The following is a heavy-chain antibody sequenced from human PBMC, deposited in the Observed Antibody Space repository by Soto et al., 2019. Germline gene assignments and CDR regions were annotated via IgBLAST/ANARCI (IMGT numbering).Heavy chain of an antibody. CDR2: ISGSGGST. V-gene: IGHV3-23*01. CDR1: GFTFSSYA. D-gene: IGHD6-19*01. J-gene: IGHJ4*02. Sequence: GGSLRLSCAASGFTFSSYAMSWVRQAPGKGLEWVSAISGSGGSTYYADSVKGRFTISRDNSKNTLYLQMNSLRAEDTAVYYCAKASLSRSIAVAGTPPNYWGQGTLVTVSS. CDR3: AKASLSRSIAVAGTPPNY.